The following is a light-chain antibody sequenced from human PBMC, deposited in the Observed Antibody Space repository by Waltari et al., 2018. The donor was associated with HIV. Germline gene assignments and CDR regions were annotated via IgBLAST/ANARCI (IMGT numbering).Light chain of an antibody. CDR1: QSVSSN. J-gene: IGKJ4*01. CDR2: GAS. V-gene: IGKV3-15*01. Sequence: EIVMTQSPATLSVSPGERATLSCRASQSVSSNLAWYQQKPGQAPRLHIYGASTRATGIPARFSGSESGTEFTLTISSLQSEDFAVYYCQQYNNWPPLTFGGGTKVEIK. CDR3: QQYNNWPPLT.